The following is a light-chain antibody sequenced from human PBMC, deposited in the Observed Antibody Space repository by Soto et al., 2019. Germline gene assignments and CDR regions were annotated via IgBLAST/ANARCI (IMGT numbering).Light chain of an antibody. CDR2: DAS. CDR3: QQRTNWLFT. J-gene: IGKJ3*01. CDR1: QSVGSY. Sequence: EIVLTQSPGTLSLSPGERATLSCRASQSVGSYLAWDQQKPGQAPRLLIYDASNRATGIPARFSGSGSGTEFTLTISSLEPEDFAGYYCQQRTNWLFTFGPGTKVDIK. V-gene: IGKV3-11*01.